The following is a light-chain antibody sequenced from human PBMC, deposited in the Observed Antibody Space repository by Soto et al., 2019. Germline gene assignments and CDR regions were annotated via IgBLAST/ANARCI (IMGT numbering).Light chain of an antibody. J-gene: IGKJ1*01. V-gene: IGKV1-17*01. CDR3: LQQNSYPFT. CDR2: AAS. Sequence: DIQMTQSPSSLSASLGDRVTITCRASQGIRNDLGWYQQKPGKAPKRLIYAASSWQSGVPSRFSGSGSGTEFTLTIISRPHEEFSTDYCLQQNSYPFTFGQGTKVEIK. CDR1: QGIRND.